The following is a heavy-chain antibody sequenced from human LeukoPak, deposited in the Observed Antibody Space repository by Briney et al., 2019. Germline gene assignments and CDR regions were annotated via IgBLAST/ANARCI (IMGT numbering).Heavy chain of an antibody. Sequence: SETLSLTCAVYGGSFSGYYWRWIRQPPGKGLEWIGEINHSGSTNYNPSLKSRVTISVDTSKNQFSLKLSSVTVADTAVYYCVREMAIFSRGPFDYWGQGTLVTVSS. D-gene: IGHD5-24*01. CDR1: GGSFSGYY. J-gene: IGHJ4*02. CDR3: VREMAIFSRGPFDY. CDR2: INHSGST. V-gene: IGHV4-34*01.